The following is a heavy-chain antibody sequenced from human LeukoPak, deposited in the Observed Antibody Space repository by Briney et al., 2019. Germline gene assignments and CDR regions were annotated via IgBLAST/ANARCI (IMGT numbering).Heavy chain of an antibody. V-gene: IGHV1-2*06. D-gene: IGHD3-3*01. CDR1: GYTFTGYY. Sequence: ASVKVSCXASGYTFTGYYMHWVRQAPGQGLVWMGRINPNSGGTNYAQKFQGRVTMTRDTSISTAYMELSRLRSDDTAVYYCARDSELYYDFWSGYPSPGYFDYWGQGTLVTVSS. CDR2: INPNSGGT. J-gene: IGHJ4*02. CDR3: ARDSELYYDFWSGYPSPGYFDY.